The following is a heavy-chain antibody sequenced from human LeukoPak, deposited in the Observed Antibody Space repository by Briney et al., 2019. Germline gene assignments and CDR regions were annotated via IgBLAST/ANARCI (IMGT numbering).Heavy chain of an antibody. V-gene: IGHV3-7*03. J-gene: IGHJ4*02. Sequence: GGSLRLSCAASGFSFSNDWMCWVRQAPGKGLEWVANINQDESKKYYVDSVKGQFTISRDNSKNTLYLQMSSLRAEDTALYYCAKYKGGYSDYGTSFDYWGQGTLVTVSS. CDR2: INQDESKK. D-gene: IGHD4-11*01. CDR3: AKYKGGYSDYGTSFDY. CDR1: GFSFSNDW.